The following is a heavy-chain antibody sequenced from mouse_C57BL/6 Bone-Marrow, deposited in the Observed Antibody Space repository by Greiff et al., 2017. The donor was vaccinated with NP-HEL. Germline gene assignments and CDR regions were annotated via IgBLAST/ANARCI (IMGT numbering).Heavy chain of an antibody. Sequence: VQLQQSGAELVRPGTSVTVSCKASGYAFTNYLIEWVKQRPGQGLEWIGVINPGSGGTNYNEKFKGKATLTADKSSSTAYMQLSSLTSEDSAVYFCARRSSGSYYFDYWGQGTTLTVSS. V-gene: IGHV1-54*01. CDR3: ARRSSGSYYFDY. J-gene: IGHJ2*01. D-gene: IGHD3-2*02. CDR2: INPGSGGT. CDR1: GYAFTNYL.